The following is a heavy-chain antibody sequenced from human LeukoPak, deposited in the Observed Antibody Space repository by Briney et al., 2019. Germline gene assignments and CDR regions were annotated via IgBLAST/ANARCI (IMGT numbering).Heavy chain of an antibody. D-gene: IGHD6-13*01. Sequence: GGSLRLSCAASGFTFSSYAMSWVRQAPGKGLEWVSAISGSGVNTDHADSVKGRFTISRDNSKNTLYLQMNSLRVEDTAVYYCAKSFGPVIAAAGTGADWGQGTLVTVSS. CDR1: GFTFSSYA. CDR3: AKSFGPVIAAAGTGAD. V-gene: IGHV3-23*01. J-gene: IGHJ4*02. CDR2: ISGSGVNT.